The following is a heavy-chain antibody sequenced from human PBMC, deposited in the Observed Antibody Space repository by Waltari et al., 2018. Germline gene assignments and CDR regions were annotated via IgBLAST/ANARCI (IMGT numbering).Heavy chain of an antibody. CDR2: ISAYNGNT. V-gene: IGHV1-18*01. CDR3: ARSEGGLLWFGELLSPFDY. J-gene: IGHJ4*02. D-gene: IGHD3-10*01. Sequence: GWMGWISAYNGNTNHAQKLQARVTMTTQTTTSTAYIELRRLKSDDTAVYYCARSEGGLLWFGELLSPFDYWGQGTLVTVSS.